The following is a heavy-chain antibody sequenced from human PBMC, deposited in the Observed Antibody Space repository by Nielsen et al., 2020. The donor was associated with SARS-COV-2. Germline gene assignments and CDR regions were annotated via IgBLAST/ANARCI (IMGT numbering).Heavy chain of an antibody. CDR3: ARDGLRPLLWFGELGY. V-gene: IGHV3-21*04. D-gene: IGHD3-10*01. J-gene: IGHJ4*02. CDR1: GFTFSSYS. Sequence: GGSLRLSCAASGFTFSSYSMNWVCQAPGKGLEWVSSISSSSSYIYYADSVKGRFTISRDNAKNSLYLQMNSLRAEDTAVYYCARDGLRPLLWFGELGYWGQGTLVTVSS. CDR2: ISSSSSYI.